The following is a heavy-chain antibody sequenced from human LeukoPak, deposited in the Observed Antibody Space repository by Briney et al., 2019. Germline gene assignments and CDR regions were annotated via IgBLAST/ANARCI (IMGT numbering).Heavy chain of an antibody. Sequence: GGSLRLSCAASGFTFSDHFMDWVRQAPGKGLEWVSLIYSGGSAYYADSVKGRFTISRDNAKNSLYLQMNSLRAEDTAVYYCARADLDYWGQGTLVTVSS. V-gene: IGHV3-66*01. J-gene: IGHJ4*02. CDR1: GFTFSDHF. CDR2: IYSGGSA. CDR3: ARADLDY. D-gene: IGHD3-3*01.